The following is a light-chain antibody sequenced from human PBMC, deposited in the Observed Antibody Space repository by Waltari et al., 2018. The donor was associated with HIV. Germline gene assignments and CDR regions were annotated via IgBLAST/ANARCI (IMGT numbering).Light chain of an antibody. J-gene: IGKJ4*01. V-gene: IGKV1-NL1*01. CDR2: GSF. CDR1: QDISNS. CDR3: QQYYGVPLT. Sequence: DIQMTQSPSSLSASIGDTVSIPCRASQDISNSVSWFQQQPGKVPKLLVHGSFILQRGVTSRFSGSGSGTHYTLTISGLQAEDFATYFCQQYYGVPLTFGGGTRVDI.